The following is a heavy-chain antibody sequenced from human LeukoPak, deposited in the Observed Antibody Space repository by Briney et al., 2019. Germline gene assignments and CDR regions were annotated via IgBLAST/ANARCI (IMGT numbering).Heavy chain of an antibody. V-gene: IGHV1-18*01. Sequence: GASVKVSCKASGYTFTSYGISWVRQAPGQGLEWMGWISAYNGNTNYAQKLQGRVTMTADTSTSTAYMELRSLRSDDTAVYYCASGYYDILTGYDWFDHWGQGTLVTVSS. CDR2: ISAYNGNT. J-gene: IGHJ5*02. D-gene: IGHD3-9*01. CDR3: ASGYYDILTGYDWFDH. CDR1: GYTFTSYG.